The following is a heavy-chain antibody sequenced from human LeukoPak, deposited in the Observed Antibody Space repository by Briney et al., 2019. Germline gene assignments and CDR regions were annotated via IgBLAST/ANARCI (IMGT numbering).Heavy chain of an antibody. CDR3: ANHPDYYDSSGPLGY. D-gene: IGHD3-22*01. V-gene: IGHV3-30*18. CDR2: ISYDGSNK. J-gene: IGHJ4*02. CDR1: GFTFSSYG. Sequence: PGRSLRLSCAASGFTFSSYGMHWVRQAPGKGLEWVAVISYDGSNKYYADSVKGRFTISRDNSKNTLYLQMNSLRAEDTAVYYCANHPDYYDSSGPLGYWGQGTLVTASS.